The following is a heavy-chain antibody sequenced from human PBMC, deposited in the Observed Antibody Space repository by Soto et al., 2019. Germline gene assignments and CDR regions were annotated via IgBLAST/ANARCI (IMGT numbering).Heavy chain of an antibody. D-gene: IGHD3-16*01. V-gene: IGHV3-49*03. J-gene: IGHJ3*02. CDR3: TRDLLGVRAFDM. Sequence: EVQLVESGGDLVQPGRSLRLSCTTSGFTFGDYAVSWLRQAPGKGLEWVSVIRSKASGGTAEYAASVKGRLTISREDSKTIAYLQMNSLKTEDTAVYYCTRDLLGVRAFDMWGQGTMVTVSS. CDR1: GFTFGDYA. CDR2: IRSKASGGTA.